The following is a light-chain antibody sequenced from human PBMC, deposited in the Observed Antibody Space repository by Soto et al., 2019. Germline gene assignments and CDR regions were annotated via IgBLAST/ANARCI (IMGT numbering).Light chain of an antibody. Sequence: EIVLAQSPGTLSLSPGERATLSCRASQSVSSSYLAWYQQKPGQAPRLLIYASSNRATGIPDRFSGSASGTDFTLTINRLEPEDFAVDYCQQRSDWPPFTFGPGTKVDIK. CDR3: QQRSDWPPFT. CDR2: ASS. CDR1: QSVSSSY. J-gene: IGKJ3*01. V-gene: IGKV3D-20*02.